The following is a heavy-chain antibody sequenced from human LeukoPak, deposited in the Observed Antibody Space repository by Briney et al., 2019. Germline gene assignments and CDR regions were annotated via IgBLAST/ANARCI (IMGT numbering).Heavy chain of an antibody. V-gene: IGHV1-8*02. CDR2: MNPNSGNT. CDR3: ARLGDYYDSSGYYRTLDY. J-gene: IGHJ4*02. CDR1: GGTFSSYA. D-gene: IGHD3-22*01. Sequence: GASVKVSCKASGGTFSSYAISWVRQAPGQGLEWMGWMNPNSGNTGYAQKFRGRVTMTRNTSISTAYMELSSLRSEDTAVYYCARLGDYYDSSGYYRTLDYWGQGTLVTVSS.